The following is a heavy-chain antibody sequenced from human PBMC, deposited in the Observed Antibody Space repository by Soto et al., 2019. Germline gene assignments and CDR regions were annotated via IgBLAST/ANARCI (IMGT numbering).Heavy chain of an antibody. D-gene: IGHD1-1*01. J-gene: IGHJ4*02. CDR3: ANSRRGLEVDY. Sequence: HPGGSLRLSCAASGFTFRTYAMHWVRQAPGKGLEWVSGVSNSGGTTDNADFVKGRFTISRDNSKNMLFLQMNSLRVEDTAVYYCANSRRGLEVDYWGQGTLVTVSS. CDR2: VSNSGGTT. V-gene: IGHV3-23*01. CDR1: GFTFRTYA.